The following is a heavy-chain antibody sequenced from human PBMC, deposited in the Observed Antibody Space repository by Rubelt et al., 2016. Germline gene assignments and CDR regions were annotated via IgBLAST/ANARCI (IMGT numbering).Heavy chain of an antibody. V-gene: IGHV4-34*01. CDR3: ARGLARAAAAPRRLWFDP. CDR1: GGSFSGYY. J-gene: IGHJ5*02. Sequence: QVQLQQWGAGLLKPSETLSLTCAVYGGSFSGYYWSWIRQPPGKGLEWIGEINHSGSTNYNPSLKSRVTISVDTSKNQFSRKWSSGTAAATAVYYCARGLARAAAAPRRLWFDPWGQGTLVTVSS. CDR2: INHSGST. D-gene: IGHD6-13*01.